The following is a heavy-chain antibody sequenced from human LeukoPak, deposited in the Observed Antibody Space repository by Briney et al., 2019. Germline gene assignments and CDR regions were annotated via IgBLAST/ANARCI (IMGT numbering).Heavy chain of an antibody. CDR1: GYTFTSYA. CDR3: ARVGQYNWNIQTFDY. J-gene: IGHJ4*02. D-gene: IGHD1/OR15-1a*01. Sequence: GASVKVSCKASGYTFTSYAIHWVRQAPGQRLEWMGWISAYNGNTNYAQKLQGRVTMTTDTSTSTAYMELRSLRSDDTAVYYCARVGQYNWNIQTFDYWGQGTLVTVSS. V-gene: IGHV1-18*01. CDR2: ISAYNGNT.